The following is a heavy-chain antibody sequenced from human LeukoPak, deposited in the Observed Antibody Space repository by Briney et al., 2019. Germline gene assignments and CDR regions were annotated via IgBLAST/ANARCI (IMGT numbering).Heavy chain of an antibody. CDR3: AREGKGSSWTYYYYYMDV. CDR1: GFTFSSYG. V-gene: IGHV3-30*03. D-gene: IGHD6-13*01. J-gene: IGHJ6*03. CDR2: ISYDGSNK. Sequence: GGSLRLSCAASGFTFSSYGMHWVRQAPGKGLEWVAVISYDGSNKYYAGSVKGRFTISRDNAKNSLYLQMNSLRAEDTAVYYCAREGKGSSWTYYYYYMDVWGKGTTVTISS.